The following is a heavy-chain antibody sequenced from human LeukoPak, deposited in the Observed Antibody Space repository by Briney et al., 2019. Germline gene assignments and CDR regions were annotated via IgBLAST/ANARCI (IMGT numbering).Heavy chain of an antibody. J-gene: IGHJ4*02. CDR1: GYTFTTYD. CDR3: ARRIRGAPTDY. CDR2: MNPNSGNT. D-gene: IGHD3-10*01. V-gene: IGHV1-8*01. Sequence: GASVNVSFKASGYTFTTYDLNSVRQATGQGLEWMGWMNPNSGNTGYAQKFQGSITMTRNISITTAYMELSNLTSEDTAVYYCARRIRGAPTDYWGQGTLVTVSS.